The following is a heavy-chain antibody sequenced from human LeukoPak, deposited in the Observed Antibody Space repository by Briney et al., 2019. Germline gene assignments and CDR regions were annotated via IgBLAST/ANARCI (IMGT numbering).Heavy chain of an antibody. J-gene: IGHJ4*02. Sequence: GGSLRLSCAASGFTFSSYWMSWVHQTPGKGPEWVAIILQDGSEKHYVASVKGRFTISRDNAKNSVHLQMNGLRAEDTAVYYCARAGAYSSSSPAGLWGQGTLVTVSS. CDR2: ILQDGSEK. D-gene: IGHD6-6*01. CDR1: GFTFSSYW. CDR3: ARAGAYSSSSPAGL. V-gene: IGHV3-7*01.